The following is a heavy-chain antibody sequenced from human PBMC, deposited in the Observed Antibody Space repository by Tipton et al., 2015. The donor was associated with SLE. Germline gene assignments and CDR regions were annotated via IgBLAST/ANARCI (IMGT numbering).Heavy chain of an antibody. CDR1: GVSIRTHY. CDR2: TYNNDRT. J-gene: IGHJ5*01. D-gene: IGHD1-26*01. CDR3: ARFHLKSYYEFDS. Sequence: TLSLTCSVSGVSIRTHYWSWIRQSPGKGLEWIVYTYNNDRTKYNPSLQSRVTVSVDTSEKQLSLKLTSVTAADTAVYYCARFHLKSYYEFDSWGQGTLVTVSS. V-gene: IGHV4-59*11.